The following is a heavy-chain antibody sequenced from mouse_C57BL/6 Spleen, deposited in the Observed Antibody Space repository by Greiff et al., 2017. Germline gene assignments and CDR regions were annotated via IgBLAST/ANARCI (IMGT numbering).Heavy chain of an antibody. J-gene: IGHJ2*01. D-gene: IGHD1-1*01. V-gene: IGHV5-17*01. CDR1: GFTFSDYG. CDR2: ISSGSSTI. CDR3: ASGYGNSHGDY. Sequence: EVKLMESGGGLVKPGGSLKLSCAASGFTFSDYGMHWVRQAPEKGLEWVAYISSGSSTIYYEDTVKGRFTISRDNAKNTLFLQMTSLRSEDTAMDYYASGYGNSHGDYWGQGTTLTVSS.